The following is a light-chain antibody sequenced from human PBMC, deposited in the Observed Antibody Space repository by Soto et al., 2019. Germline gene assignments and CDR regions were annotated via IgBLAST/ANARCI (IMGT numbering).Light chain of an antibody. J-gene: IGLJ1*01. CDR1: TGAVTNGHY. Sequence: QAVGTQEPSLTVSPGGTVTLTCGSSTGAVTNGHYPYWFQQKPGQAPRTLIYDTTNRHSWTPARFSGSLLGGKAALTLSGAQPEDESEYYCLLSYYGPSVFGTGTEVTVL. CDR3: LLSYYGPSV. CDR2: DTT. V-gene: IGLV7-46*01.